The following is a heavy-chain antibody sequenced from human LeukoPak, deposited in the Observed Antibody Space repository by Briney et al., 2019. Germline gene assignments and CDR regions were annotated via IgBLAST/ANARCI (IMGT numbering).Heavy chain of an antibody. CDR1: GYTFTGYY. CDR3: ATSTGYSSTWGAFDI. Sequence: ASVKVSCKASGYTFTGYYMHWVRQAPGQGLEWMGWINPNSSGTNYAQKFQGRVTMTRDTSISTAYMELSRLRSDDTAVYYCATSTGYSSTWGAFDIWGQGTMVTVSS. D-gene: IGHD6-13*01. V-gene: IGHV1-2*02. J-gene: IGHJ3*02. CDR2: INPNSSGT.